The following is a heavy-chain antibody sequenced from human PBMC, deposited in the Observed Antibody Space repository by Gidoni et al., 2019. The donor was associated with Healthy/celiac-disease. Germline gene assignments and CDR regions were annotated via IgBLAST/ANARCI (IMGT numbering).Heavy chain of an antibody. CDR2: IYYSWST. Sequence: QVQLQEWGPGLVKPSETLSPTCTGSGGSISSYYWSWIRQPPGQGLEGIGYIYYSWSTNYNPSLKSRVTLSVDTSKNQFSLKLSSVTAADTAVYYCARGSGWYPVPRQYDYWGQGTLVTVSS. V-gene: IGHV4-59*01. CDR3: ARGSGWYPVPRQYDY. CDR1: GGSISSYY. D-gene: IGHD6-19*01. J-gene: IGHJ4*02.